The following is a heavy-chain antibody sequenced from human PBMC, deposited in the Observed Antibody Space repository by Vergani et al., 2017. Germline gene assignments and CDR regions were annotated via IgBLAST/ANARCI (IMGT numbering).Heavy chain of an antibody. V-gene: IGHV1-8*03. CDR2: MNPISGNT. CDR3: VRARRTCTYENSPRYYYDL. J-gene: IGHJ4*02. Sequence: QVQLVQSGAEVKKPGASVKVSCKASGYTFTSDDINWFLQATGQGLECMVWMNPISGNTGYAQNLQGRLTITRDTSVNTAYMELSSLTSEDMAVYYCVRARRTCTYENSPRYYYDLWGEGTLVTVSS. CDR1: GYTFTSDD. D-gene: IGHD2-8*01.